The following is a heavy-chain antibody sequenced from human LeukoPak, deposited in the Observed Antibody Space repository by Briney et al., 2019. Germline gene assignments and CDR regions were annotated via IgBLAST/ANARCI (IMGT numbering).Heavy chain of an antibody. CDR2: IYYSGST. V-gene: IGHV4-31*03. J-gene: IGHJ4*02. CDR3: ARDRGDSSALDY. Sequence: SETLSLTCTVPGGSISSGGYYWSWIRQHPGKGLEWIGYIYYSGSTYYNPSLKSRVTISVDTSKNQFSLKLSSVTAADTAVYYCARDRGDSSALDYWGQGTLVTVSS. D-gene: IGHD3-22*01. CDR1: GGSISSGGYY.